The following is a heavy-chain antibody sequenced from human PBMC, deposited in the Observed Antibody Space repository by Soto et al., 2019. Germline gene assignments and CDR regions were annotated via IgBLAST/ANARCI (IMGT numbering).Heavy chain of an antibody. Sequence: QLQLQESVPGLVKPSETLYLTCTVSGGSITNSSYCWGWLRQPPGKGLEWIGSLCYSGSTYYNPSLMSGITISVAASQNQWPLKLSSVTAADTAVYYCARHVVPKKYVAGFDIWGQGTMLTVSS. V-gene: IGHV4-39*01. CDR2: LCYSGST. D-gene: IGHD2-21*01. CDR3: ARHVVPKKYVAGFDI. CDR1: GGSITNSSYC. J-gene: IGHJ3*02.